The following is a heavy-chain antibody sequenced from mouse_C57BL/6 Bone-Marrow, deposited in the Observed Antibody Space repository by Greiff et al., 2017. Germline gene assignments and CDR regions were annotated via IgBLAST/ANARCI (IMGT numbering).Heavy chain of an antibody. D-gene: IGHD2-5*01. J-gene: IGHJ4*01. CDR2: IWGGGST. CDR3: ALAYYSNATGAMDY. V-gene: IGHV2-9*01. CDR1: GFSLTSYG. Sequence: VQLVESGPGLVAPSQSLSITCTVSGFSLTSYGVDWVRQPPGKGLEWLGVIWGGGSTNYNSALMSRLSISKDNSTSQVFLKMNSLQTDDTAMYYCALAYYSNATGAMDYWGQGTSVTVSS.